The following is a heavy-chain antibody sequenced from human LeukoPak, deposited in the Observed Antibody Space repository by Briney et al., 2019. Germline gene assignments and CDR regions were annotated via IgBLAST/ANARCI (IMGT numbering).Heavy chain of an antibody. CDR2: IYTSGST. D-gene: IGHD3-22*01. V-gene: IGHV4-61*02. J-gene: IGHJ4*02. Sequence: SETLSLTCTVSGGSISSGNYYWSWIRQPAGKGLEWIGRIYTSGSTNYNPSLKSRVTISVDTSKNQFSLKLSSVTAADTAVYYCARDLSAPLKYYYDSSGSYYFDYWGQGTLVTVSS. CDR3: ARDLSAPLKYYYDSSGSYYFDY. CDR1: GGSISSGNYY.